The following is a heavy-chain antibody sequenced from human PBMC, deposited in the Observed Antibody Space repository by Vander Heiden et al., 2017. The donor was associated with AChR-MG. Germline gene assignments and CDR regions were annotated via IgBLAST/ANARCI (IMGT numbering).Heavy chain of an antibody. CDR1: GFTFSNAW. Sequence: EVQLVASGGGLVKPGGSLRLSCAASGFTFSNAWMSWVRQAPGKGLEWVGRIKSKTDGGTTDYAAPVKGRFTISRDDSKNTLYLQMNSLKTEDTAVYYCTTTYYYDSSGWQLWGQGTLVTVSS. V-gene: IGHV3-15*01. CDR2: IKSKTDGGTT. CDR3: TTTYYYDSSGWQL. D-gene: IGHD3-22*01. J-gene: IGHJ4*02.